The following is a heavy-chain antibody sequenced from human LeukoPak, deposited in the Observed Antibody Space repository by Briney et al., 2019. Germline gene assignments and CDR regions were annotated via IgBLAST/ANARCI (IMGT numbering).Heavy chain of an antibody. D-gene: IGHD6-19*01. Sequence: GGSLRLSCAASGFTVSSNHMSWVRQAPGKGLEWVSVIYSGGSTYYADSAKGRFTISRDNSKNTLYLQMNSLRAEDTAVYYCAKDRRYSSGWPVYYFDYWGQGTLVTVSS. CDR3: AKDRRYSSGWPVYYFDY. CDR2: IYSGGST. J-gene: IGHJ4*02. CDR1: GFTVSSNH. V-gene: IGHV3-66*01.